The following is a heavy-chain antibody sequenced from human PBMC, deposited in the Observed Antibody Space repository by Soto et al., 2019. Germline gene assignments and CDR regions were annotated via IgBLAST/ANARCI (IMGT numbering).Heavy chain of an antibody. J-gene: IGHJ4*02. CDR3: AKSPFDY. V-gene: IGHV1-2*02. Sequence: ASVKVSCKTSGYVFTGYYLHWVRQAPGQGLEWMGWINCRSGGTTYTQKFQGRVTLTMDTSTSTAYMELSSLISDDTALYYCAKSPFDYWGQGTLVTVSS. CDR1: GYVFTGYY. CDR2: INCRSGGT.